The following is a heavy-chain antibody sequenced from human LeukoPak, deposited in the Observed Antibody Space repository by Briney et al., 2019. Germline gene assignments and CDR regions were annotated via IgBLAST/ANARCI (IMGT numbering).Heavy chain of an antibody. CDR2: IYSGGST. Sequence: GGSLRLSCAASGFTVSSNYMSWVRQAPGKGLEWVSVIYSGGSTYYADSVKGRFTISRDNSKNTLYLQMNSLRAEDTAVYHCARDSDYYDSSTLYWGQGTLVTVSS. J-gene: IGHJ4*02. V-gene: IGHV3-66*01. CDR3: ARDSDYYDSSTLY. D-gene: IGHD3-22*01. CDR1: GFTVSSNY.